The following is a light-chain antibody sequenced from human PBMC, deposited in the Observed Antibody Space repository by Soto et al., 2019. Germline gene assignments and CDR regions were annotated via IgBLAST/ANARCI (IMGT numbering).Light chain of an antibody. Sequence: EIVWRQSPATLSLSPGERATLSCRAGQSVSSYLAWYQQKPGQAPRLLIYDASNRATGIPARFSGSGSGTDFTPTISSLEPEDFAVYYCQQRSNWPRGTFGQGTKVDIK. CDR3: QQRSNWPRGT. CDR1: QSVSSY. J-gene: IGKJ1*01. CDR2: DAS. V-gene: IGKV3-11*01.